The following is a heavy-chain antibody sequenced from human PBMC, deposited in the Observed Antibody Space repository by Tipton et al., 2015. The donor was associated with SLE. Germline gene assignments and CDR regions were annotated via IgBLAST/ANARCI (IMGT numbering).Heavy chain of an antibody. V-gene: IGHV4-39*07. CDR2: RFYSGDT. Sequence: TLSLTCTVSGGSISSSTYHWGWVRQPPGKGLEWIGDRFYSGDTYYNPSLKGRVTISLDTSKNHFSLNLTSVAAADTALYYCARGRTTSSFDNWGRGTLVTVSS. J-gene: IGHJ4*02. D-gene: IGHD1-14*01. CDR3: ARGRTTSSFDN. CDR1: GGSISSSTYH.